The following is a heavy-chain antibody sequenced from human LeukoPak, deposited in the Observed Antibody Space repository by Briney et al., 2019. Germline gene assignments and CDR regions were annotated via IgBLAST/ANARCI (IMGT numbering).Heavy chain of an antibody. CDR1: GFTFSSIA. CDR2: IRSNGDTT. D-gene: IGHD1-1*01. CDR3: AKGQELDDGVFDS. J-gene: IGHJ4*02. Sequence: PGGSLRLSCAASGFTFSSIAMTWVRQAPGKGLEWVSTIRSNGDTTYNADSGKGRFTISRDNSKNTLYLQLNSLRVEDTAIYYCAKGQELDDGVFDSWGQGTLVTVSS. V-gene: IGHV3-23*01.